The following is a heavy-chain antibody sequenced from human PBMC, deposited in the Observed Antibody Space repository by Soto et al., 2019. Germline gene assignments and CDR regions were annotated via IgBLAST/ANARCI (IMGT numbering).Heavy chain of an antibody. Sequence: GGSLRLSCAASGFTFSSYAMSWVRQAPGKGLEWVSAISGSGGSTYYADSVKGRFTISRDNSKNTLYLQMNSLRAEDTAVYYCEKGAYYDFWSGYYRGNWSDPRGQGPLVTVSS. V-gene: IGHV3-23*01. J-gene: IGHJ5*02. CDR3: EKGAYYDFWSGYYRGNWSDP. CDR1: GFTFSSYA. CDR2: ISGSGGST. D-gene: IGHD3-3*01.